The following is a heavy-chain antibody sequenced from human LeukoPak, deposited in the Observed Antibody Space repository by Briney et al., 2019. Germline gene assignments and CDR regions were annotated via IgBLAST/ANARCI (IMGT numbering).Heavy chain of an antibody. CDR3: AREGEVARISGSYLDS. V-gene: IGHV3-33*01. CDR1: GFTFSRYG. J-gene: IGHJ3*02. CDR2: ILSDGSNK. Sequence: PGESLRLSCAASGFTFSRYGMHWVRQAPGKGLEWVAIILSDGSNKYTVDSVKGRFTISRDNSKNTLDLQMNSLRADDTAVYYCAREGEVARISGSYLDSWGQGTMVAVPS. D-gene: IGHD5-24*01.